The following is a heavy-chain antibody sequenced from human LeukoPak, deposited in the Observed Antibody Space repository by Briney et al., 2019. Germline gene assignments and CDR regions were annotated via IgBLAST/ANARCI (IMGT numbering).Heavy chain of an antibody. V-gene: IGHV1-18*01. J-gene: IGHJ5*02. Sequence: ASVKVSCTASGYTFTSYGISWVRQAPGQGLEWMGWISAYNGNTNYAQKLQGRVTMTTDTSTSTAYMELRSLRSDDTAVYYCARAMTTNGWFDPWGQGTLVTVSS. CDR2: ISAYNGNT. D-gene: IGHD4-17*01. CDR3: ARAMTTNGWFDP. CDR1: GYTFTSYG.